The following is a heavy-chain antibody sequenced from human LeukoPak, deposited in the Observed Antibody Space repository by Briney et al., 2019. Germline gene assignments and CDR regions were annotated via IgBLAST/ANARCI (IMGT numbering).Heavy chain of an antibody. J-gene: IGHJ4*02. CDR2: IIPILDLT. CDR3: ARDSGRPPTSFDY. CDR1: GGTFNHFG. V-gene: IGHV1-69*04. Sequence: SEKVSCKASGGTFNHFGINWVRQAPGQGLEWMGRIIPILDLTKYAPKIQDRVTITADKSTSTAYMELNSLRSEDTAVYFCARDSGRPPTSFDYWGQGTLVTVSS. D-gene: IGHD1-1*01.